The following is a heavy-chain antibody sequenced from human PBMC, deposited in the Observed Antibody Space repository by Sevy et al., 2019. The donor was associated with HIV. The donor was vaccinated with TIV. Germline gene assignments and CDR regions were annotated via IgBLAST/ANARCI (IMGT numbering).Heavy chain of an antibody. CDR2: IYSGGNT. J-gene: IGHJ6*02. V-gene: IGHV3-66*01. Sequence: GGSLRLSYAASGFSVSTNYMIWVRQAPGEGLEWVSVIYSGGNTYYADSVKGRFTISRDNSKNTLYLQMNSLRAEDTAVYYCARDSGSSNSYGMDVWGQGTTVTVSS. D-gene: IGHD1-26*01. CDR3: ARDSGSSNSYGMDV. CDR1: GFSVSTNY.